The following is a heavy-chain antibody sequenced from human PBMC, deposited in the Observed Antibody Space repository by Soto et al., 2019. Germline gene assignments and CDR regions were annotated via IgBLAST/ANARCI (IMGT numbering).Heavy chain of an antibody. Sequence: GGSLRLSCAASGFTFSSYAVNWVRQAPGKGLEWVSGISVSDAFIYYADPVRGRFSISRDASENILYLQMNSLRVDDTALYYCTREAVAGITGLDYWGPGTLVTVSS. V-gene: IGHV3-23*01. D-gene: IGHD1-20*01. CDR3: TREAVAGITGLDY. J-gene: IGHJ4*02. CDR1: GFTFSSYA. CDR2: ISVSDAFI.